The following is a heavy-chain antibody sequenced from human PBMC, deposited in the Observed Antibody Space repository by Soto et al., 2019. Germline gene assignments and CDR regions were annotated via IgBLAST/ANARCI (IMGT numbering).Heavy chain of an antibody. CDR2: LSWHSVDI. Sequence: PGGSLRLSCVASGFALDYYGMHWARLIAGKGLEWVSGLSWHSVDIAYAESVGGRFVIFRDNAANSLFLQMDSLRPEDTALYYCAKDVTGAPTYHGMDVWGHGTTVTVSS. V-gene: IGHV3-9*01. CDR1: GFALDYYG. CDR3: AKDVTGAPTYHGMDV. D-gene: IGHD7-27*01. J-gene: IGHJ6*02.